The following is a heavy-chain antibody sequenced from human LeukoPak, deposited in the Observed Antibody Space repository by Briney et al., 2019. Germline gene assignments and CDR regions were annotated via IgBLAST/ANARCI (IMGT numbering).Heavy chain of an antibody. D-gene: IGHD2-15*01. CDR2: ISYDGTNK. V-gene: IGHV3-30*01. CDR1: GLTVSIYT. J-gene: IGHJ4*02. Sequence: GGSLRLSCAASGLTVSIYTMHWVRQASGKGLGWVALISYDGTNKYYADSVKGRFTISRDNSKSTLYLQMNSLRAEDTAVYYCARAVGDCSGGSCYSELDYWGQGALVTVSS. CDR3: ARAVGDCSGGSCYSELDY.